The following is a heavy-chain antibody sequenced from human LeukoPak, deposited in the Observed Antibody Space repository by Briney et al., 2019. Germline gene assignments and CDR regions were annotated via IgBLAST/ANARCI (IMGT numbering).Heavy chain of an antibody. V-gene: IGHV4-4*02. CDR3: ARDLIRGEGY. D-gene: IGHD3-10*01. CDR1: GGSISSNNW. J-gene: IGHJ4*02. CDR2: IYHSGST. Sequence: SETLSLTCAVSGGSISSNNWWSWVRQPPGKGLEWIGEIYHSGSTNYNPSLKSRVTISVDTSKNQFSLKLSSVTAADTAVYYCARDLIRGEGYWGQGTLVTVSS.